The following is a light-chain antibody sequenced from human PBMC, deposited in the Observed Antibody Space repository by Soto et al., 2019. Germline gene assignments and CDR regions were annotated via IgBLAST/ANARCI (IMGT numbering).Light chain of an antibody. J-gene: IGKJ1*01. V-gene: IGKV3-20*01. CDR1: QSVSTRS. CDR2: GAS. CDR3: QPYDSSPRT. Sequence: EIVLTQSPGTLSLSPGERATLSCRASQSVSTRSLAWYQQKPGQAPRLLISGASSRAADIPDRFSGSGSGTDFTLTINRLEPEDFAVYYCQPYDSSPRTFGQGTKVE.